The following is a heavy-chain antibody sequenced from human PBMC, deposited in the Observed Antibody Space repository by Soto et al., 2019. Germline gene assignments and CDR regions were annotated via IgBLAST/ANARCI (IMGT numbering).Heavy chain of an antibody. Sequence: ASVKVSCKVSGYTLTELSMHWVRQAPGKGLEWMGGFDPEDGETIYAQKFQGRVTMTEDTSTDTAYMELSSLRSEDTAVYYCATDEFVGATSAFDIWGKGTMVTVSS. J-gene: IGHJ3*02. CDR2: FDPEDGET. D-gene: IGHD1-26*01. CDR3: ATDEFVGATSAFDI. CDR1: GYTLTELS. V-gene: IGHV1-24*01.